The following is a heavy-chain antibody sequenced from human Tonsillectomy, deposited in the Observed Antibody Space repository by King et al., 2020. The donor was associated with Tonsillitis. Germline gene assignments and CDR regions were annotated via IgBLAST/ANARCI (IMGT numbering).Heavy chain of an antibody. D-gene: IGHD3-10*01. CDR1: GGSFNGYY. J-gene: IGHJ4*02. V-gene: IGHV4-34*01. CDR2: INHSGST. CDR3: ARGPAPTYYYGSGSYYRDYYFDY. Sequence: QVQLQQWGAGLLKPSETLSLTCAVYGGSFNGYYWSWIRQPPGKGLEWIGEINHSGSTHYNPSLKSRVTISVDTSKNQFSLKLSSVTAADTAGYYCARGPAPTYYYGSGSYYRDYYFDYWGQGTLVTVSS.